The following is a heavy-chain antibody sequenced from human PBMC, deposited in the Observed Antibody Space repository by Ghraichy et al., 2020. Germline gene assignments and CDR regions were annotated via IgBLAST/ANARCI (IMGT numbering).Heavy chain of an antibody. CDR2: IYTSGST. J-gene: IGHJ4*02. CDR1: GGSISSYY. V-gene: IGHV4-4*09. Sequence: SQTLSLTCTVSGGSISSYYWSWIRQPPGKGLEWIGYIYTSGSTNYNPSLKSRVTISVDTSKNQFSLKLSSVTAADTAVYYCARGEYYYGSGSYYADYWGQGTLVTVSS. D-gene: IGHD3-10*01. CDR3: ARGEYYYGSGSYYADY.